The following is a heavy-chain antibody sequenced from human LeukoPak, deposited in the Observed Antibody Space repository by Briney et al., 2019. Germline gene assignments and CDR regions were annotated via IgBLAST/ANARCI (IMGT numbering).Heavy chain of an antibody. CDR3: AKDRSYGSGSYWFWSDAFDI. CDR2: ISGSGGTK. Sequence: GGSLRLSCAASGFTFSSYAMSWVRQAPGKGLEWVSGISGSGGTKYNADSVKGRFTLSRDNSKNTLYLQINSLRAEDTAVYYCAKDRSYGSGSYWFWSDAFDIWGQGTMVTVSS. J-gene: IGHJ3*02. V-gene: IGHV3-23*01. CDR1: GFTFSSYA. D-gene: IGHD3-10*01.